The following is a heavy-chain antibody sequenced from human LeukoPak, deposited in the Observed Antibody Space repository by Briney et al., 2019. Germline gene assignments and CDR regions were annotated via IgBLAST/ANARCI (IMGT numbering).Heavy chain of an antibody. V-gene: IGHV4-30-2*02. CDR3: ARLDSSRDAFDI. J-gene: IGHJ3*02. Sequence: SXIRQPPXXXLEWIGYIYHSGSTYYNPSLKSQVTISVDRSKNQFSLKLSSVTAADTAAYYCARLDSSRDAFDIWGQGTMVTVSS. CDR2: IYHSGST. D-gene: IGHD6-13*01.